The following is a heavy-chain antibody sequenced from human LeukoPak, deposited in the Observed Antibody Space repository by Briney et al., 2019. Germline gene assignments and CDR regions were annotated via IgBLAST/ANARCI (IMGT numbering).Heavy chain of an antibody. V-gene: IGHV3-21*01. CDR2: ITTSGTYI. CDR1: GFTFSSYN. J-gene: IGHJ4*02. Sequence: GGSLRLSCAASGFTFSSYNMNWVRQAPGKGLEWVSCITTSGTYIYYADSAKGRFTTSRDNAKNSLYLQMNSLRAEDTAVYYCARDGPEGSGSYLNYWGQGTLVTVSS. D-gene: IGHD1-26*01. CDR3: ARDGPEGSGSYLNY.